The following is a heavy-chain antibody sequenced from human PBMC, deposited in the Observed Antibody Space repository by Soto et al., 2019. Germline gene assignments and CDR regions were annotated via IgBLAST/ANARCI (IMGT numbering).Heavy chain of an antibody. CDR3: AKGVPAALHQWGWYFDL. Sequence: QVQLVESGGGVVQPGRSLRRSCAASGFTFSSYGMHWVRQAPGNGLEWVAVISYDGSNKYYADSVKGRFTISRDNSKNTLYLQMNSLRAEDTAVYYCAKGVPAALHQWGWYFDLLGRGTLVTVSS. D-gene: IGHD2-2*02. CDR1: GFTFSSYG. V-gene: IGHV3-30*18. J-gene: IGHJ2*01. CDR2: ISYDGSNK.